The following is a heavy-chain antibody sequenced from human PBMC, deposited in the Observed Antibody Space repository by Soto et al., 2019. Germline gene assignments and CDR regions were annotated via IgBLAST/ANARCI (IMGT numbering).Heavy chain of an antibody. V-gene: IGHV1-69*01. CDR3: ASSGYSSSWYTIRSKSIWFDP. CDR2: IIPIFGTA. D-gene: IGHD6-13*01. Sequence: QVQLVQSGAEVKKPGSSVKVSCKASGGTFSSYAISWVRQAPGQGLEWMGGIIPIFGTANYAQKFQGRVTITADESTSTAYMELSSLRSEDTAVYYCASSGYSSSWYTIRSKSIWFDPWGQGTLVTVSS. J-gene: IGHJ5*02. CDR1: GGTFSSYA.